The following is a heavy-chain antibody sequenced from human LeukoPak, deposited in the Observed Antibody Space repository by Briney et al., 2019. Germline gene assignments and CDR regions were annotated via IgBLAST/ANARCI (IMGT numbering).Heavy chain of an antibody. CDR2: INSDGRST. J-gene: IGHJ4*02. CDR1: GFTFSNYW. CDR3: ARGADSGYSSDN. D-gene: IGHD3-9*01. Sequence: GGSLRLSCAASGFTFSNYWMHWVRQAPGKGLVWVSRINSDGRSTNYADSVKGRFTISRDNAKNTLYLQMNSLRAEDTAVYYCARGADSGYSSDNGGQGTLVSVSS. V-gene: IGHV3-74*01.